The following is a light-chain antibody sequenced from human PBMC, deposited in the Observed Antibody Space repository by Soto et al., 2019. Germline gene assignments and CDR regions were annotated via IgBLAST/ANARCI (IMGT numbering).Light chain of an antibody. J-gene: IGKJ2*01. CDR3: QQYNSYSPYT. CDR2: DAF. V-gene: IGKV1-5*01. CDR1: QSISSW. Sequence: DIQMTQSPSTLSGSVGDRVTITCRASQSISSWLAWYQQKPGKAPRLLIYDAFSLESGVPSRFSGSGSGTEFTLTISSLQPDDFATYYCQQYNSYSPYTFGQGTKVEIK.